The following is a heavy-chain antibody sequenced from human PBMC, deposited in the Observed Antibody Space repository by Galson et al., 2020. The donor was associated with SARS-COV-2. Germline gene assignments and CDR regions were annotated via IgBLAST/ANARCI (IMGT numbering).Heavy chain of an antibody. CDR3: ARGERYYYDSSGYDFDY. V-gene: IGHV4-34*01. J-gene: IGHJ4*02. CDR1: GESFSGYY. D-gene: IGHD3-22*01. Sequence: ETSETLSLTCAVYGESFSGYYRNWIRQPPGKGLEWIGEINHSGSTNYNPSLKSRVTISVDTSKNQFSLKLSSVTAADTAVYYCARGERYYYDSSGYDFDYWGQGTLVTVSS. CDR2: INHSGST.